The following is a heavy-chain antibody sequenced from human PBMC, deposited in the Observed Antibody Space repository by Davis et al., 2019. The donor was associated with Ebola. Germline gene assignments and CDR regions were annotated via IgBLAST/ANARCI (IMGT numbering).Heavy chain of an antibody. V-gene: IGHV3-23*01. CDR2: VSGSGTTT. J-gene: IGHJ4*02. CDR1: GFTFSDAW. Sequence: GESLKISCAASGFTFSDAWMSWIRQAPGKGLEWVSAVSGSGTTTSYADSVKGRFTISRDNSNNTLFLQMNSLRVEDTARYYCAKASWGPAARPLLDSWGQGTLVTVSS. CDR3: AKASWGPAARPLLDS. D-gene: IGHD2-2*02.